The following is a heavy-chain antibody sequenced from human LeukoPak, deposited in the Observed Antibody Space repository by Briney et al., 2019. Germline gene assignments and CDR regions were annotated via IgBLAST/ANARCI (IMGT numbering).Heavy chain of an antibody. V-gene: IGHV4-34*01. CDR2: INHSGST. CDR3: ARWGNGWYYFDY. CDR1: GGSFSGYY. J-gene: IGHJ4*02. Sequence: PSETLSLICAVYGGSFSGYYWSWTRHPPGKGLEWIGEINHSGSTNYNPSLKSRVTISVDTSKNQFSLKLSSVTAADTAVYYCARWGNGWYYFDYWGQGTLVTVSS. D-gene: IGHD6-19*01.